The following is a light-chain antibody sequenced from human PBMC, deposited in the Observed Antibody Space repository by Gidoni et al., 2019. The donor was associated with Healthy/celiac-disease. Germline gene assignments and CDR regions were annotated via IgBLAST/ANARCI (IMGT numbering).Light chain of an antibody. J-gene: IGKJ1*01. Sequence: EIVFTQSPGTLSLPPGERATLSCRASQSVSSSYLAWYQQKPGQAPRLLIYGASSRATGIPDRFSGSGSGTDFTLTISRLEPEDFAVYYCQQYGSSPWTFGQGTKVEIK. CDR2: GAS. CDR3: QQYGSSPWT. V-gene: IGKV3-20*01. CDR1: QSVSSSY.